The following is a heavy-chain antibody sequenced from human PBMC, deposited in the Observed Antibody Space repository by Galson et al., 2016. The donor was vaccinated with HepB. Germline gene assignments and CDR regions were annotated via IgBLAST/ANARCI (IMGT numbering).Heavy chain of an antibody. CDR3: ARSPGTVGTSWTHYFDY. Sequence: ETLSLTCTASGGSISSSDYYWAWIRQPPGKGLEWIGTRYSSGSTNYNPSLRTRLTMSVDRSKNQFSLKLSSVTAADTAIYYCARSPGTVGTSWTHYFDYWGQGILVTVSS. CDR1: GGSISSSDYY. J-gene: IGHJ4*02. D-gene: IGHD4-23*01. V-gene: IGHV4-39*07. CDR2: RYSSGST.